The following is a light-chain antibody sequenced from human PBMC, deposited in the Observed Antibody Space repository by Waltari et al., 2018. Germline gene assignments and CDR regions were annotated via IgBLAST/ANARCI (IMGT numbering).Light chain of an antibody. J-gene: IGKJ4*01. V-gene: IGKV1-13*02. CDR1: QGISSA. Sequence: AIQLTQSPSSLSASVGDRVTITCRASQGISSALAWYQQKPGKAPKLLIYASSLESGVPSRFSGSGSGTDFTLTISSLQPEDFATYYCQQFNSYLLTFGGGTKVEIK. CDR3: QQFNSYLLT. CDR2: AS.